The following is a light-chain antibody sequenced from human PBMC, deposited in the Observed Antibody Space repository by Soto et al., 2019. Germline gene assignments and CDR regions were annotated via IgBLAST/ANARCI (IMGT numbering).Light chain of an antibody. CDR2: VAS. V-gene: IGKV1-9*01. J-gene: IGKJ1*01. CDR1: QGISNY. Sequence: DIQLTQSPSFLSASEGDRVTVTCRASQGISNYLAWYQQKPGKAPKLLINVASTVQSGVPSRFSGSGSGTEFTLTISSLQTEDSATYYCQQFNSFPRTFGQGTKVEIK. CDR3: QQFNSFPRT.